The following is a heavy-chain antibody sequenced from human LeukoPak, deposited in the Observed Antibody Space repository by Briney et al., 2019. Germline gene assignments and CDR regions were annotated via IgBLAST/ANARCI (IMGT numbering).Heavy chain of an antibody. CDR3: ARDSIDGSGTYYNDSPDY. J-gene: IGHJ4*02. V-gene: IGHV1-18*01. Sequence: ASMKVSCKASGYTFSSYGISWVRQAPGQGLEWMGWISAYNGNTDYAQNLRGRLIMTTDTSTSTAYMELRSLRSDDTAVYYCARDSIDGSGTYYNDSPDYWGQGTLVTVSS. CDR1: GYTFSSYG. D-gene: IGHD3-10*01. CDR2: ISAYNGNT.